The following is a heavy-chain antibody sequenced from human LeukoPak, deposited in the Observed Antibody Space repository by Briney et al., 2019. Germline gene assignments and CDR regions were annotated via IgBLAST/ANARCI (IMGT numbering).Heavy chain of an antibody. CDR2: IYYSGST. CDR1: GGSIRGYY. D-gene: IGHD3-22*01. Sequence: SENLSLTCDVSGGSIRGYYWSWIRQPPGKGLEWIGSIYYSGSTYYNPSLKSRVTISVDTSKNQFSLKLSSVTAADTAVYYCASLYYYDSSGYFTNVFDYWGQGTLVTVSS. V-gene: IGHV4-39*01. CDR3: ASLYYYDSSGYFTNVFDY. J-gene: IGHJ4*02.